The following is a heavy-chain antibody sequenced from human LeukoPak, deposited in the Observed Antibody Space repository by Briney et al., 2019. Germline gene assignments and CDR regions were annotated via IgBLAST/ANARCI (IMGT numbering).Heavy chain of an antibody. CDR1: GGSISSSNW. J-gene: IGHJ4*02. CDR2: IYHSGST. D-gene: IGHD3-10*01. Sequence: PSGTLSLTCAVSGGSISSSNWWSWVRQPPGKGLEWIGEIYHSGSTNYNPSLKSRVTISVDKSKNQFSLKLSSVTAADTAAYYCARSITMVRGVLSYWGQGTLVTVSS. CDR3: ARSITMVRGVLSY. V-gene: IGHV4-4*02.